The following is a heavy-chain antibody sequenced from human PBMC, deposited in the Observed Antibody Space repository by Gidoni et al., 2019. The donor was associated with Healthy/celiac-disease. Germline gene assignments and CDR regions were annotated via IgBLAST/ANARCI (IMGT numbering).Heavy chain of an antibody. Sequence: GLEWVAVISYDGSNKYYADSVKGRFTISRDNSKNTLYLQMNSLRAEDTAVYYCARDSGAAGHWGQGTLVTVSS. V-gene: IGHV3-30-3*01. J-gene: IGHJ4*02. CDR3: ARDSGAAGH. CDR2: ISYDGSNK. D-gene: IGHD6-13*01.